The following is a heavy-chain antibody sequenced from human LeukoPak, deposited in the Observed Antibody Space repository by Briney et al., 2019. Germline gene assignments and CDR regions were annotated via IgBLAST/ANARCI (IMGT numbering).Heavy chain of an antibody. J-gene: IGHJ6*03. CDR2: INHSGST. V-gene: IGHV4-34*01. CDR1: GGSFSGYY. CDR3: AREGYYYYYMDV. Sequence: SETLSLTCAVYGGSFSGYYWSWIRQPPGKGLEWIGEINHSGSTYYNPSLKSRVTISVDTSKNQFSLKLSSVTAADTAVYYCAREGYYYYYMDVWGKGTTVTISS.